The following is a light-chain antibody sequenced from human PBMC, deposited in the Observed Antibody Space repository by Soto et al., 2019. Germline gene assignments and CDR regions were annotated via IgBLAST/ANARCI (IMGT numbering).Light chain of an antibody. Sequence: QSALTQPRSASGSPGQSITISCTGTSSDVGGYNYVSWYQQHPAKAPKLITFDDSKRPSGVPNRFSGSKSGNTASLTISGLRAEDEADYYCCSYVGRNTYVFGTGTKLTVL. V-gene: IGLV2-11*01. CDR1: SSDVGGYNY. CDR3: CSYVGRNTYV. J-gene: IGLJ1*01. CDR2: DDS.